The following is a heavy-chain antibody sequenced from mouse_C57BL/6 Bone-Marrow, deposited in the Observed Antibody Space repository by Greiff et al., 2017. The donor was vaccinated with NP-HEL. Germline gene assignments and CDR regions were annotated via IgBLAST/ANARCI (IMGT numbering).Heavy chain of an antibody. CDR3: AREAGIWDYFDY. CDR2: INPSNGGT. CDR1: CYTFTSYW. Sequence: QVQLQQPGTELVKPGASVKLSCKASCYTFTSYWMHWVKQRPGQGLEWIGNINPSNGGTNYNEKFKSKATLTVDKSSSTAYMQLSSLTSEDSAVQYCAREAGIWDYFDYWGQGTPLTVSS. V-gene: IGHV1-53*01. J-gene: IGHJ2*01. D-gene: IGHD4-1*01.